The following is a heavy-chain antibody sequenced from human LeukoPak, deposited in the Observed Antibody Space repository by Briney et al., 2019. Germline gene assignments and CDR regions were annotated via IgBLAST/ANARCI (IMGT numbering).Heavy chain of an antibody. D-gene: IGHD4-17*01. V-gene: IGHV1-8*01. Sequence: ASVKVSCKASGYTFTSYDINWVRQATGQGLEWMGWMNPNSGNTGYAQKFQGRVTMTRDTSISTAYMELARLRSDDTAVYYCVAGMTTGHWGQGTLVTVSS. J-gene: IGHJ4*02. CDR3: VAGMTTGH. CDR2: MNPNSGNT. CDR1: GYTFTSYD.